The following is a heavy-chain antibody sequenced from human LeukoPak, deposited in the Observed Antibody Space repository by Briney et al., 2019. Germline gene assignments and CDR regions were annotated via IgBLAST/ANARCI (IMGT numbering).Heavy chain of an antibody. Sequence: GGSLRLSCAASGFTFSSYWMHWVRQAPGKGLVWVSRINGDGGTTSYADSVKGRFTISRDNAKNTLYLQMNSLRGEDTAVYFCARDYRVSYGSGSYYNPFDPWGQGTLVTVSS. CDR2: INGDGGTT. J-gene: IGHJ5*02. CDR3: ARDYRVSYGSGSYYNPFDP. D-gene: IGHD3-10*01. CDR1: GFTFSSYW. V-gene: IGHV3-74*01.